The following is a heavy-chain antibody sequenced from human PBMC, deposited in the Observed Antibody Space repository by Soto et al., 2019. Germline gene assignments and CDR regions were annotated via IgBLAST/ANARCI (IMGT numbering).Heavy chain of an antibody. D-gene: IGHD3-22*01. J-gene: IGHJ3*02. CDR1: GGTFSSYA. CDR2: IIPIFGTA. V-gene: IGHV1-69*13. Sequence: SVKVSCKASGGTFSSYAISWVRQAPGQGLEWMGGIIPIFGTANYAQKFQGRVTITADESTSTAYMELSSLRSEDTAVYYCARDTRYYYDSSGADAFDIWGQGTMVTVSS. CDR3: ARDTRYYYDSSGADAFDI.